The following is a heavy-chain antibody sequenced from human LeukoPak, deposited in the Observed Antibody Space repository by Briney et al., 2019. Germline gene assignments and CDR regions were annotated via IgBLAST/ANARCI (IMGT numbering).Heavy chain of an antibody. CDR1: GYSFNTYA. CDR3: ARTAGGGHNYGMDV. Sequence: ASVKVSCKASGYSFNTYAMNWVRQAPGQGLEWMGWINTNTGNPMYAQGFTGRFVFSLDTSVSTAYLQISSLKAEDTAVYYCARTAGGGHNYGMDVWGQGTTVTVSS. J-gene: IGHJ6*02. CDR2: INTNTGNP. V-gene: IGHV7-4-1*02. D-gene: IGHD2-21*02.